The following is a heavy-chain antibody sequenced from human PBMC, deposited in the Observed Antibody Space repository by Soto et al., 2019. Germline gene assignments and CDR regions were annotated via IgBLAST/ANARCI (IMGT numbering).Heavy chain of an antibody. Sequence: EVQLVESGGGLVQPGGSLRLSCTASGFTFSNHWMHRVRQGPGQGLVWVSRINTDGSFRDYADSVRGRFTISRDNAKNTLILQLNSLRAEYTAVYYCVRGTSAWSGKDYWGQGTLVTVSS. D-gene: IGHD6-19*01. J-gene: IGHJ4*02. CDR2: INTDGSFR. V-gene: IGHV3-74*01. CDR1: GFTFSNHW. CDR3: VRGTSAWSGKDY.